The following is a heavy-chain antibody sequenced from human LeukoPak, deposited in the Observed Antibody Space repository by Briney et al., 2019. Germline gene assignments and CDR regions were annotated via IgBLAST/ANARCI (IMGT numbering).Heavy chain of an antibody. J-gene: IGHJ4*02. CDR3: ARVSDSGRYYFDY. D-gene: IGHD1-26*01. V-gene: IGHV4-61*02. CDR2: IYTSGST. CDR1: GGSISSSSYY. Sequence: SETLSLTCTVSGGSISSSSYYWSWIRQPAGKGLEWIGRIYTSGSTNYNPSLKSRVTMSVDTSKNQFSLKLSSVTAADTAVYYCARVSDSGRYYFDYWGQGTLVTVSS.